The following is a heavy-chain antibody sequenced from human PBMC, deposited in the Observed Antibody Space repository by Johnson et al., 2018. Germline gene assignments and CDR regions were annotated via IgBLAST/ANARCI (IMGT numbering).Heavy chain of an antibody. Sequence: QVQLQESGPGLVKPSETLSLTCTVSGGSISSYYWNWIRQPPGKGLEWIGYTYYRGSTNYNPSLKSRVTISVDTAKNQFSLKLSSVTAAYTAVYYCARDPCWNYVRPLAFDIWDQGTMVTVSA. V-gene: IGHV4-59*01. CDR3: ARDPCWNYVRPLAFDI. CDR1: GGSISSYY. J-gene: IGHJ3*02. D-gene: IGHD1-7*01. CDR2: TYYRGST.